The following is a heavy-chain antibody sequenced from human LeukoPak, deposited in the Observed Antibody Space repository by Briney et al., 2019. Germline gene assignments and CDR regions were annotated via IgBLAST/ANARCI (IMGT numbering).Heavy chain of an antibody. D-gene: IGHD6-6*01. Sequence: PSETLSLTCTVSGGSISSSSYYWGWLRQPPGKGLEWIGSIYYSGSTYYNPSLKSRVTISVDTSKNQFSLKLSSVTAADTAVYYCARRSSIAARLYFDYWGQGTLVTVSS. J-gene: IGHJ4*02. CDR3: ARRSSIAARLYFDY. CDR1: GGSISSSSYY. CDR2: IYYSGST. V-gene: IGHV4-39*01.